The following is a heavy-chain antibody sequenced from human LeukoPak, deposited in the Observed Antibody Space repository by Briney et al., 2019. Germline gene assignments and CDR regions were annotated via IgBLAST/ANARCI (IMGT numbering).Heavy chain of an antibody. Sequence: GGSLRLSCTASGLTLRNYWMHWVRQVPGKRLVWVSRISGDGSVTNYADSVQGRFTISRDNAKNILYLQINNLRSEDTAVYYCARYSSSSGGASYYLDYWGHGTLITVSS. CDR1: GLTLRNYW. J-gene: IGHJ4*01. CDR3: ARYSSSSGGASYYLDY. V-gene: IGHV3-74*01. D-gene: IGHD6-6*01. CDR2: ISGDGSVT.